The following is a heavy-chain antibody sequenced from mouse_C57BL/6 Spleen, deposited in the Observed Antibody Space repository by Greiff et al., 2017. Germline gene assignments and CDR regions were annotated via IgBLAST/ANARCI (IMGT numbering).Heavy chain of an antibody. V-gene: IGHV1-15*01. CDR2: IDPETGGT. CDR1: GYTFTDYE. CDR3: TRLEFAY. J-gene: IGHJ3*01. Sequence: VQVVESGAELVRPGASVTLSCKASGYTFTDYEMHWVKQTPVHGLEWIGAIDPETGGTAYNQKFKGKAILTADKSSSTAYMELRSLTSEDSAVYYCTRLEFAYWGQGTLVTVSA.